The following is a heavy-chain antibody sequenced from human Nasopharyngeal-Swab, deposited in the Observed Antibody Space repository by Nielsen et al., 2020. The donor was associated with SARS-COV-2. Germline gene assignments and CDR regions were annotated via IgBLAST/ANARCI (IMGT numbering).Heavy chain of an antibody. CDR2: IYWDDDK. D-gene: IGHD6-19*01. V-gene: IGHV2-5*02. CDR3: AHRGIAVASGWFDP. Sequence: SGPTLVKPTQTFTLTYTFCGFSLSTSGVGVGWIRRPPGKALEWLALIYWDDDKRYSPSLKSRLTITKDTTKNQVVLTMTNMDPVDTATYYCAHRGIAVASGWFDPWGQGTLVTVSS. J-gene: IGHJ5*02. CDR1: GFSLSTSGVG.